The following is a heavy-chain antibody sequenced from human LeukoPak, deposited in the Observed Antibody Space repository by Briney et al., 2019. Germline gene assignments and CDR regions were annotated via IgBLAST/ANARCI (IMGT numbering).Heavy chain of an antibody. CDR1: GVTLSVYW. Sequence: GGSLRLSCAASGVTLSVYWTHWVRAAPGEGLVWVSRINSDGSSTSYADSVKGRFTISRDNAKNALYLQMNSLRAEDTAVYYCARGNEDWGQGTLVTVSS. V-gene: IGHV3-74*01. CDR3: ARGNED. J-gene: IGHJ4*02. CDR2: INSDGSST. D-gene: IGHD1-1*01.